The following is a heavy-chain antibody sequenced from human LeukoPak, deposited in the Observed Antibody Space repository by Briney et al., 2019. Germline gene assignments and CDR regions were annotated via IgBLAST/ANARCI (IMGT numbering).Heavy chain of an antibody. Sequence: GGSLRLSCAASRFTFSSYGMGWVRQAPGKGLEWVSGISSSGGSTYYADSVKGRFTTSRDNSRNTLYLQMNSLRAEDTAVYYCARHLLWFGELSGGFDYWGQGTLVTVSS. CDR3: ARHLLWFGELSGGFDY. J-gene: IGHJ4*02. CDR2: ISSSGGST. CDR1: RFTFSSYG. D-gene: IGHD3-10*01. V-gene: IGHV3-23*01.